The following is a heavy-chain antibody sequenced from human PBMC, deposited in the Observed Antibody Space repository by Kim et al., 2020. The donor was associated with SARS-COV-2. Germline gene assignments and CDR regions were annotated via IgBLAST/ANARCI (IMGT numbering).Heavy chain of an antibody. CDR2: IKKDGSVK. CDR1: GFTFTTYW. CDR3: VRNRGFNSFDY. J-gene: IGHJ4*02. Sequence: GGSLRLSCAASGFTFTTYWMTWVRQAPGKGLEWVANIKKDGSVKSYVDSVRGRFTISRDNAKTSLYLQLNSLRDEDTAVYYCVRNRGFNSFDYWGQGTLVTVSS. V-gene: IGHV3-7*01. D-gene: IGHD6-25*01.